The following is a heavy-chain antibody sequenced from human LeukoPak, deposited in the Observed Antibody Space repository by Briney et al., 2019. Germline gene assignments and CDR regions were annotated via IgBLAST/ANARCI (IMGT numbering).Heavy chain of an antibody. CDR3: AGQKDPRPIDY. J-gene: IGHJ4*02. Sequence: ASVNVSCRASGYTFIAYYMHLVRQAPGEGLEWMGGISPSSCCTNYAQKFEGKVTMTSDTSISTAYMELSQLRSADTAVYYCAGQKDPRPIDYWGQGTLITVSS. CDR1: GYTFIAYY. CDR2: ISPSSCCT. V-gene: IGHV1-2*02.